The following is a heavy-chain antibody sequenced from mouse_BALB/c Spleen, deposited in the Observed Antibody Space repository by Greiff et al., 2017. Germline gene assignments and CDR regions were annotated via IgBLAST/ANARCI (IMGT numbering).Heavy chain of an antibody. V-gene: IGHV1-54*01. D-gene: IGHD2-1*01. CDR3: ARELWYLQGYAMDY. J-gene: IGHJ4*01. CDR1: GYAFSNYL. Sequence: QVQLQQSGAELVRPGTSVPVSCKASGYAFSNYLIEWVMQRPGQGLEWIGVIKPGRGGTNYNEKIKGQATLTADKSSSTAFMQISRLTSDDSAVYFCARELWYLQGYAMDYWGKGTSVTDSS. CDR2: IKPGRGGT.